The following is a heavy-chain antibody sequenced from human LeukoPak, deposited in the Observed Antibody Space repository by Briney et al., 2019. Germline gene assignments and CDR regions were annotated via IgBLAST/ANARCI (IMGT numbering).Heavy chain of an antibody. CDR2: ISSSSSYI. D-gene: IGHD1-26*01. J-gene: IGHJ4*02. Sequence: KPGGSLRLSCAASGFTFSSYSMNWVRQAPGKGLEWVSSISSSSSYIYYADSVKGRFTISRDNAKNSLYLQMNSLRAEDTAVYYCARDNKWELLGNFDYWGQGTLVTVSS. V-gene: IGHV3-21*01. CDR3: ARDNKWELLGNFDY. CDR1: GFTFSSYS.